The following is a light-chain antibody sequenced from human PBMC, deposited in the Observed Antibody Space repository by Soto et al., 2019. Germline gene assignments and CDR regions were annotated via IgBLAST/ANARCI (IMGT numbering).Light chain of an antibody. V-gene: IGKV3-20*01. CDR3: QQYGSLPPIT. J-gene: IGKJ5*01. CDR1: QSVSSSY. Sequence: EGVWTQYKDTLSLSPGERATLSCRASQSVSSSYLAWYQQKPGQAPRLLIYGASSRATGIPDRFSGSGSGTDFTLTISRLEPEDFAVYYCQQYGSLPPITFGQGTLLEVK. CDR2: GAS.